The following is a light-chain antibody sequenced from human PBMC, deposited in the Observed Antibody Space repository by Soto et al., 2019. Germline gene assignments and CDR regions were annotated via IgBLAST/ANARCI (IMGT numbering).Light chain of an antibody. CDR3: QHYNSYSPWT. V-gene: IGKV1-5*03. CDR2: SAS. J-gene: IGKJ1*01. Sequence: DIQMTQSPSTLSASVGDRVTITCRASQSINNWLAWYQQEPGKAPKLLIYSASTLQSGVPSRFSGSGSGTEFTLTISSLQPDDFVAYYCQHYNSYSPWTFGQGTKVEIK. CDR1: QSINNW.